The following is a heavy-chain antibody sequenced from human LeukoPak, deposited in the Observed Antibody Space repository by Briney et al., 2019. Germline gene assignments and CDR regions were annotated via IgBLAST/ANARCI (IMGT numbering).Heavy chain of an antibody. D-gene: IGHD3-10*01. Sequence: ASAKVSCKASGYTFTSYGISWVRQAPGQGLEWMGWISAYNGNTNYAQKLQGRVTMTTDTSTSTAYMELRSLRSDDTAVYYCARRYGSGSLSYYYYYMDVWGKGTTVTISS. CDR2: ISAYNGNT. CDR1: GYTFTSYG. J-gene: IGHJ6*03. V-gene: IGHV1-18*01. CDR3: ARRYGSGSLSYYYYYMDV.